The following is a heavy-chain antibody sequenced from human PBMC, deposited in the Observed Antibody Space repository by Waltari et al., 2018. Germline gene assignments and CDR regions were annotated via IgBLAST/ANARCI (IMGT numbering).Heavy chain of an antibody. J-gene: IGHJ3*02. Sequence: QVQLVQSGAEVKKPGSSVKVSCKASGGTFSSYAISWVRQAPGQGLEWMGRIIPILGIANYAKKFQGRVTITADKSMSTAYMELSSLRSEDTAVYYCARDSRTYYYDSSGYQGAFDIWGQGTMVTVSS. CDR3: ARDSRTYYYDSSGYQGAFDI. V-gene: IGHV1-69*09. CDR1: GGTFSSYA. CDR2: IIPILGIA. D-gene: IGHD3-22*01.